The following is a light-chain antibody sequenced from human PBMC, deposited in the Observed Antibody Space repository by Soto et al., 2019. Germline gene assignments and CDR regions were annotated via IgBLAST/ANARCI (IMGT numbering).Light chain of an antibody. Sequence: EIVLTQSPGTLSVSPGERATLSCRASQSVSSSYLAWYQQKPGQAPRLVIHGASSRATGIPDRFSGSGSGTDFTLTISRLEPEDFAVYYCQQYGSSPMYTFGQGTKLEIK. CDR2: GAS. CDR1: QSVSSSY. CDR3: QQYGSSPMYT. V-gene: IGKV3-20*01. J-gene: IGKJ2*01.